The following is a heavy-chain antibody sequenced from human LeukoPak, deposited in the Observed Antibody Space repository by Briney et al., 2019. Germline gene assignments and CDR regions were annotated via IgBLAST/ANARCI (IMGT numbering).Heavy chain of an antibody. CDR3: AKVAKYYYGSETYYFFEH. J-gene: IGHJ4*02. D-gene: IGHD3-10*01. V-gene: IGHV3-23*01. CDR1: GFTFSSYA. Sequence: GGSLRLSCAVSGFTFSSYAMSWVRQAPGKGLEWVSAISGSGGGTFYADSVRGRFTISRDNSKNTVYLQMNSLRAEDTAVYYCAKVAKYYYGSETYYFFEHWGQGTPVTASS. CDR2: ISGSGGGT.